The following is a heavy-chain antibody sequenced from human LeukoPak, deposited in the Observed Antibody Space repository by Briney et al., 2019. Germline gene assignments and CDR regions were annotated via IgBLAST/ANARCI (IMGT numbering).Heavy chain of an antibody. CDR1: GFTFSSYA. Sequence: GGSLRLSCAASGFTFSSYAMHWVRQAPGKGLEWVAVTSYDGSNKYYADSVKGRFTISRDNSKNTLYLQMNSLRAEDTAVYYCARDESPLSYYGSGSYLDYWGQGTLVTVSS. J-gene: IGHJ4*02. V-gene: IGHV3-30-3*01. CDR2: TSYDGSNK. CDR3: ARDESPLSYYGSGSYLDY. D-gene: IGHD3-10*01.